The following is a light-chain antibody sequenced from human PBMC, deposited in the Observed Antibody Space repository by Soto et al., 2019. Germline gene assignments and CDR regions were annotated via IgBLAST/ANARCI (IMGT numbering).Light chain of an antibody. V-gene: IGLV1-44*01. Sequence: QSALTQPPSASGTPGQRVTISCSGSSSNIGSNTIHWYQQLPGTAPKLLIDSNNRRPSGVPDRFSGSMSGTSASLAISGLQSEDEADYYCAAWDDSLNGPVFGGGTKVTVL. CDR3: AAWDDSLNGPV. CDR2: SNN. CDR1: SSNIGSNT. J-gene: IGLJ3*02.